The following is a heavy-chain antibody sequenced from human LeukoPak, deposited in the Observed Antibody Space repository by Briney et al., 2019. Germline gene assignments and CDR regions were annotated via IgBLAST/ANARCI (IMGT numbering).Heavy chain of an antibody. CDR1: GFTFSSYG. CDR3: ARGHRRTVFGVVIRTLGAFDI. CDR2: IRYDGSNK. D-gene: IGHD3-3*01. V-gene: IGHV3-30*02. Sequence: GGSLRLSCAASGFTFSSYGMHWVRQAPGKGLEWVAFIRYDGSNKYYADSVKGRFIISRDNSKNTLSLQMNSLRTDDTAVYYCARGHRRTVFGVVIRTLGAFDIWGQGTMVTVSS. J-gene: IGHJ3*02.